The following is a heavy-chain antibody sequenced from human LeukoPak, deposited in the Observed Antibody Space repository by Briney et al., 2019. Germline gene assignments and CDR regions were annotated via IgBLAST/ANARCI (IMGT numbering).Heavy chain of an antibody. CDR3: ARKEAYCGGDCYSGRGPFDP. J-gene: IGHJ5*02. CDR1: GFTFSSYW. Sequence: PGGSLRLSCAASGFTFSSYWMHWVRQAPGKGLVWVSRINSDGSSTSYADSVKGRFTISRDNAKNSLYLQMNSLRAEDTAAYYCARKEAYCGGDCYSGRGPFDPWGQGTLVTVSS. V-gene: IGHV3-74*01. D-gene: IGHD2-21*01. CDR2: INSDGSST.